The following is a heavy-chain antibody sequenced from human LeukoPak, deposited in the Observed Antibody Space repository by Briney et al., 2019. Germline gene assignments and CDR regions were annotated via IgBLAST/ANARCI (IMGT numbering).Heavy chain of an antibody. V-gene: IGHV3-7*03. J-gene: IGHJ4*02. Sequence: GGSLRLSCAASGFTFSSYWMPWVRQAPGKGLEWVANIKQDGSERFYVDSVKGRFTISRDNARNSVYLQMNSLRAEDTAVYYCSREGGVADYWGQGTLVTVSS. CDR1: GFTFSSYW. D-gene: IGHD3-16*01. CDR3: SREGGVADY. CDR2: IKQDGSER.